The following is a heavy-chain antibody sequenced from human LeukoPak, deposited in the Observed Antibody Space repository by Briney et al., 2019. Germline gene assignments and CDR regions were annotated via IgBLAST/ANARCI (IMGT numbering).Heavy chain of an antibody. J-gene: IGHJ4*02. CDR1: GGSISSYY. Sequence: SETLSLTCTVSGGSISSYYWSWIRQPPGKGLERIGYIYYSGSTNYNPSLKSRVTISVDTSKNQFSLKLSSVTAADTAVYYCARDSREYSSSWPLIDYWGQGTLVTVSS. CDR2: IYYSGST. V-gene: IGHV4-59*01. D-gene: IGHD6-13*01. CDR3: ARDSREYSSSWPLIDY.